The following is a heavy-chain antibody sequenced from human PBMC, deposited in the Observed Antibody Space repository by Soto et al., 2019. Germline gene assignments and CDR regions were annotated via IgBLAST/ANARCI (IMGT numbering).Heavy chain of an antibody. D-gene: IGHD2-2*02. CDR2: IYSSGST. J-gene: IGHJ6*02. CDR1: GGSISSGDYY. V-gene: IGHV4-30-4*01. CDR3: ARDIVVVPAAIPLAGYYGMDV. Sequence: PSETLSLTCTVSGGSISSGDYYWSWIRQPPGKGLEWIGYIYSSGSTYYNPSLKSRVTISVDTSKNQFSLKLSSVTAADTAVYYCARDIVVVPAAIPLAGYYGMDVWGQGTTVTVSS.